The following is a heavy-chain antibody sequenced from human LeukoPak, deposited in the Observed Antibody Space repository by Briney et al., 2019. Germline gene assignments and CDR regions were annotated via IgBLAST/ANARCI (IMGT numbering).Heavy chain of an antibody. Sequence: GGSLRLSCAASGFTVSSNYMSWVRQAPGKGLEWVSVIYSGGSAYYADSVKGRFTISRDNSKDTLYLQMNSLRAEDTAVYYCAKWGHCSSTSCSYYFDYWGQGTLVTVSS. CDR3: AKWGHCSSTSCSYYFDY. CDR1: GFTVSSNY. J-gene: IGHJ4*02. D-gene: IGHD2-2*01. CDR2: IYSGGSA. V-gene: IGHV3-66*01.